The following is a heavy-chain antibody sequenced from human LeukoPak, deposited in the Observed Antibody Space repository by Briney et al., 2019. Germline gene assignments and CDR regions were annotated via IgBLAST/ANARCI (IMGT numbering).Heavy chain of an antibody. CDR1: GGSISSYY. J-gene: IGHJ5*02. Sequence: SETLSLTCTVSGGSISSYYWSWIRQPPGKGLEWIGYIYYSGSTNYNPSLKSRVTISVDTSKNQFSLKLSSVTAADTAVYYCARYSSSWYNWFDPWGQGTLVTVSS. CDR3: ARYSSSWYNWFDP. V-gene: IGHV4-59*01. CDR2: IYYSGST. D-gene: IGHD6-13*01.